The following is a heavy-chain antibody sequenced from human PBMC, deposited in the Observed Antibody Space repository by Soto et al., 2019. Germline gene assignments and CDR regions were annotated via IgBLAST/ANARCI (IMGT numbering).Heavy chain of an antibody. J-gene: IGHJ4*02. CDR2: IRSDNGKT. D-gene: IGHD3-3*01. V-gene: IGHV3-48*02. CDR1: GFTFSDSP. Sequence: RLSCSASGFTFSDSPMNWVRQRPGRGLEWISNIRSDNGKTYYADSVKGRFTVSRDDAKNSLYLQMNSLRDDDTAVYYCARDLFWAFDYWGQGALDTVSS. CDR3: ARDLFWAFDY.